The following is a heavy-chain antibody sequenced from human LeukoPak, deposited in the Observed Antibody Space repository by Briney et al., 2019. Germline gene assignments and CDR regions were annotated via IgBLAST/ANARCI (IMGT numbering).Heavy chain of an antibody. CDR2: INPNSGGT. Sequence: ASVKVSCKASGYTFTSYGISWVRQAPGQGLEWMGWINPNSGGTNYAQKFQGRVTMTRDTSISTAYMELSRLRSDDTAVYYCARGAVFEWLLPFDYWGQGTLVTVSS. CDR1: GYTFTSYG. D-gene: IGHD3-9*01. CDR3: ARGAVFEWLLPFDY. V-gene: IGHV1-2*02. J-gene: IGHJ4*02.